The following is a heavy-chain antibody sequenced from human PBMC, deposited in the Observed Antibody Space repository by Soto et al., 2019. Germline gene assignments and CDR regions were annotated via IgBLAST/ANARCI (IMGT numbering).Heavy chain of an antibody. Sequence: ASETLSLTCAVYGGSFSGYYWSWIRQPPGKGLEWIGEINHSGSTNYNPSLKSRVTISVDTSKNQFSLKLSSVTAADTAVYYCARALPAAGTSVKDYWGQGTLVTVSS. J-gene: IGHJ4*02. CDR3: ARALPAAGTSVKDY. CDR2: INHSGST. CDR1: GGSFSGYY. D-gene: IGHD6-19*01. V-gene: IGHV4-34*01.